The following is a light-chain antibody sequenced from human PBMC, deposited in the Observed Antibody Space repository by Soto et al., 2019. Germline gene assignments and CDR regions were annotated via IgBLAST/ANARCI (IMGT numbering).Light chain of an antibody. Sequence: QSVLTQPASVSGSPGQSITISCTGTSSDVGGYNYVSWYQQHPGKAPKLMIYAVSNRPSGVSTRFSGSKSGNTASLTISGLQAEDEADYHWSSYTTSSTLLYVFGTGTKLTVL. V-gene: IGLV2-14*01. CDR1: SSDVGGYNY. CDR2: AVS. CDR3: SSYTTSSTLLYV. J-gene: IGLJ1*01.